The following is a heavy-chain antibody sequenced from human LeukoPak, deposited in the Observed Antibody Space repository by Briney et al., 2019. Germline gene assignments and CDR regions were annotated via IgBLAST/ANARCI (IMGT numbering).Heavy chain of an antibody. J-gene: IGHJ4*02. D-gene: IGHD1-26*01. V-gene: IGHV4-59*08. CDR3: ARRNGRSYSVDY. Sequence: PSETLSLTCTVSGGSISSYYWSWIRQPPGKGLEWIGYIYDSGSTNYNPSLKSRVTISLDTSKNQFSLQLSSVTAADTAVYYCARRNGRSYSVDYWGQGTLVTVSS. CDR1: GGSISSYY. CDR2: IYDSGST.